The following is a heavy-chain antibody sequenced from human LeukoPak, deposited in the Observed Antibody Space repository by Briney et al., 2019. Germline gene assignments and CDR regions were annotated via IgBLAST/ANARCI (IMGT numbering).Heavy chain of an antibody. D-gene: IGHD3-3*01. V-gene: IGHV1-8*02. CDR1: GYTFTSYD. Sequence: ASVKVSCKASGYTFTSYDINWVRQATGQGLEWMGWMNPNSGNTDYAQKLQGRVTMTTDTSTSTAYMELRSLGSDDTAVYYCARGRFLEWFDYWGQGTLVTVSS. J-gene: IGHJ4*02. CDR2: MNPNSGNT. CDR3: ARGRFLEWFDY.